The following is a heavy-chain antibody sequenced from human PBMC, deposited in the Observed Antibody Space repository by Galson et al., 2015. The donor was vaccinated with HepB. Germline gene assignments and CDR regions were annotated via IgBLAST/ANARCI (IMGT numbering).Heavy chain of an antibody. D-gene: IGHD6-25*01. J-gene: IGHJ4*02. CDR3: ARNTPASGYHGLHY. CDR2: IQYNGFTK. V-gene: IGHV3-30*02. Sequence: SLRLSCAASGFTFSNYGMHWIRQARGKGLEWVAYIQYNGFTKYYGDSVTGRFTISRDNSKNTLYLQMNSLRPEDTALYHCARNTPASGYHGLHYGGQGTLVTVSS. CDR1: GFTFSNYG.